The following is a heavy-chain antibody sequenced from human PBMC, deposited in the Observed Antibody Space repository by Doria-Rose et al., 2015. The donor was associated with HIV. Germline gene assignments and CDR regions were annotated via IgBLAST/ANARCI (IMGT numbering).Heavy chain of an antibody. CDR3: ARIKSSRWYHKYYFDF. V-gene: IGHV2-26*01. J-gene: IGHJ4*02. CDR2: IFSDDER. Sequence: SGPVLVKPTETLTLTCTVSGVSLSSPGMGVSWIRQPPGKVLEWLANIFSDDERSYKPSLTSRLTISRGTSKSQLVLTMTDMDPVDTATYYCARIKSSRWYHKYYFDFWGQGTLVIVSA. D-gene: IGHD6-13*01. CDR1: GVSLSSPGMG.